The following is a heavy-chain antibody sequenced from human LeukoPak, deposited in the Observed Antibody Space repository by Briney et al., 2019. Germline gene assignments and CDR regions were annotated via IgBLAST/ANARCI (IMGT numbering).Heavy chain of an antibody. V-gene: IGHV4-30-4*02. J-gene: IGHJ4*02. CDR2: IYYSGST. D-gene: IGHD2-8*01. CDR3: AKEPLYRTNGVCSYFDY. Sequence: SETLSLTCTVSGGSISSGDNYWSWIRPPPGKGLEWIGYIYYSGSTYYNPSLKSRVTISVDTSKNQFSLKMSSVTAADTAVYYCAKEPLYRTNGVCSYFDYWGQGTLVTVSS. CDR1: GGSISSGDNY.